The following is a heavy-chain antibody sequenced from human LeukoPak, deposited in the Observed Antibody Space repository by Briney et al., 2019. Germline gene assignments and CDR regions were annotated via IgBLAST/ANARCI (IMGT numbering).Heavy chain of an antibody. Sequence: PSETLSLTCTVSGGSISSYYWSWIRQPPGKGLEWIGYIYYSGSTNYNPSLKSRVTISVDTSENQFSLKLSSVTAADTAVYYCARDQHYYGSGSYSGMNYYYYYMDVWGKGTTVTVSS. CDR2: IYYSGST. J-gene: IGHJ6*03. D-gene: IGHD3-10*01. CDR1: GGSISSYY. V-gene: IGHV4-59*01. CDR3: ARDQHYYGSGSYSGMNYYYYYMDV.